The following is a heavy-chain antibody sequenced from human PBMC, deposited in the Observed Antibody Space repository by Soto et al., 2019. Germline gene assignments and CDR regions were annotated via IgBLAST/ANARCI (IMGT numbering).Heavy chain of an antibody. CDR3: GRSRATSWADYYYMDV. CDR1: GYTFTSYG. J-gene: IGHJ6*03. V-gene: IGHV1-18*01. D-gene: IGHD2-2*01. CDR2: ISAYNGNT. Sequence: ASVKVSCKASGYTFTSYGISWVRQAPGQGLEWMGWISAYNGNTNYAQKLQGRVTMTTDTSTSTAYMELRSLRSGDTAVYYCGRSRATSWADYYYMDVWGKGTTVTVSS.